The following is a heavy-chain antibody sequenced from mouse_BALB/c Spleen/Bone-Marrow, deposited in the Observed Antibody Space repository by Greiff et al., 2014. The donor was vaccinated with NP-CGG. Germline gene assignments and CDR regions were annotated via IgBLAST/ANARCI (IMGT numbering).Heavy chain of an antibody. Sequence: VQLKQSGAELVKPGASVKLSCTASGFNIKDTYMHWVKQRPEQGLEWIGGVDPANGNTKYDPKFLGKATITADTSSNTAYLQLSSLASEDTSVYNCVRGGWLLLFAYWGQGTLVTVSA. D-gene: IGHD2-3*01. J-gene: IGHJ3*01. CDR2: VDPANGNT. V-gene: IGHV14-3*02. CDR1: GFNIKDTY. CDR3: VRGGWLLLFAY.